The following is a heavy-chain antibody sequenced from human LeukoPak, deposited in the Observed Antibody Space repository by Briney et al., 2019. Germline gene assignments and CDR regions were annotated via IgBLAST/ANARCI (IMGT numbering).Heavy chain of an antibody. V-gene: IGHV4-39*01. D-gene: IGHD2/OR15-2a*01. CDR3: ARHDRIIASPLV. Sequence: SETVSLTCIVSGGSVSSSSYNWGWIRQPPGKGLEWIGSIYYSGTTYYNPSLKSRLTISVDTSENQFSLNLSSVTAADTAVYYCARHDRIIASPLVWGQGILVTVSS. J-gene: IGHJ4*02. CDR1: GGSVSSSSYN. CDR2: IYYSGTT.